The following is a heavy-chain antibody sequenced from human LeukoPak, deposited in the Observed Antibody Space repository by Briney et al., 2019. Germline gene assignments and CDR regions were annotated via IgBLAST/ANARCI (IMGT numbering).Heavy chain of an antibody. D-gene: IGHD6-19*01. CDR2: ISSSSSYT. J-gene: IGHJ3*02. Sequence: GGSLRLSCAASGFTFSDYYMSWIRQAPGKGLEWVSYISSSSSYTNYADSVKGRFTISRDNAKNSLYLQMNSLRDEDTAVYYCASRVAVAGTGAFDIWGQGTTVTVSS. CDR1: GFTFSDYY. CDR3: ASRVAVAGTGAFDI. V-gene: IGHV3-11*06.